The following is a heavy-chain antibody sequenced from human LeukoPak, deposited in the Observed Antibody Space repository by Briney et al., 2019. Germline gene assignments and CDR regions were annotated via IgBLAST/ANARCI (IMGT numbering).Heavy chain of an antibody. V-gene: IGHV3-73*01. CDR3: TRLAGDEYFDISRGPD. Sequence: GGSLRLSCAASGFTLSNAWMNWVRQAPGKGLEWVGRIRSKANSYATAYAASVKGRFTISRDDSKNTAFLQMNSLKSEDTAVYYCTRLAGDEYFDISRGPDWGQGTLVTVSS. CDR1: GFTLSNAW. J-gene: IGHJ4*02. D-gene: IGHD3-9*01. CDR2: IRSKANSYAT.